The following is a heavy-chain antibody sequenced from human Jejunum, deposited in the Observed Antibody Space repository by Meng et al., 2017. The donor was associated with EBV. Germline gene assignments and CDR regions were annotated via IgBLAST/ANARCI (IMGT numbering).Heavy chain of an antibody. CDR1: GFIVSGHY. D-gene: IGHD1/OR15-1a*01. Sequence: GEGLESGGGLIHPGGSLRLSCAASGFIVSGHYMSWVRQAPGKGLEWVSVIYTDGSTYYADSVKGRFTISRDNSKNTLFIQMNNLRVDDTAVYYCVRGPWNNWGQGTLVTVSS. V-gene: IGHV3-53*01. CDR3: VRGPWNN. J-gene: IGHJ4*02. CDR2: IYTDGST.